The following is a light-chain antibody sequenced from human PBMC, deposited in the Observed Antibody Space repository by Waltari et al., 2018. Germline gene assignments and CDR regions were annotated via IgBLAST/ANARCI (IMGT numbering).Light chain of an antibody. CDR1: NIVGNNF. Sequence: EIVLTQSPGTLSLSPGERATLSGRASNIVGNNFLAWYQLKPGQAPRLLIYHASNRATGIPDRFSGSGSGTDFTLTISRLEPEDFAVYYCHQCATSPLTFGGGSKVEIK. CDR2: HAS. J-gene: IGKJ4*01. V-gene: IGKV3-20*01. CDR3: HQCATSPLT.